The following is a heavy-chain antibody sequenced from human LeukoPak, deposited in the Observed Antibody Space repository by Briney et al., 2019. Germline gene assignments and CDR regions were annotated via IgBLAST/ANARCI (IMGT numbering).Heavy chain of an antibody. D-gene: IGHD3-10*01. V-gene: IGHV3-66*04. CDR1: GFTVSSNY. J-gene: IGHJ5*02. CDR3: ARQPYGSGVLFDP. Sequence: GGSLRLSCAASGFTVSSNYMSWVRQAPGEGLEWVSVIYSGGSTYYADSVKGRFTISRDNSKNTLYLQMNSLRAEDTAVYYCARQPYGSGVLFDPWGQGTLVTVSS. CDR2: IYSGGST.